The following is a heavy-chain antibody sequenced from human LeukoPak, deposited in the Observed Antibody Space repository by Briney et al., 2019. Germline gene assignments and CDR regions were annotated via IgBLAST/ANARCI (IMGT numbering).Heavy chain of an antibody. J-gene: IGHJ4*02. CDR1: GFTFDDYA. V-gene: IGHV3-9*01. D-gene: IGHD2-2*01. Sequence: GGSLRLSCAASGFTFDDYAMHWVRQAPGKGLEWVSGISWNSDSIGYADSVKGRFTISRDNSKNSLYLQMNSLRPEDTALYYCTKATYCSGTSCSNPLDYWGQGTLVTVSS. CDR2: ISWNSDSI. CDR3: TKATYCSGTSCSNPLDY.